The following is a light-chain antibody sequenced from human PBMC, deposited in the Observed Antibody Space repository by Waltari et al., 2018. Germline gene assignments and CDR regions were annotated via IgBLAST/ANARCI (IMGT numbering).Light chain of an antibody. J-gene: IGKJ2*03. Sequence: DIQMTQSPSSLSASVGDKVTITCRASQGIGSWLAWYQQEPGKAPKLLIYAASSLQSGVPSRFSGTGSGTDYTLTIISLQPEDFATYYCQQGFHTPYSFGQGTKVEIK. CDR2: AAS. CDR3: QQGFHTPYS. CDR1: QGIGSW. V-gene: IGKV1-12*01.